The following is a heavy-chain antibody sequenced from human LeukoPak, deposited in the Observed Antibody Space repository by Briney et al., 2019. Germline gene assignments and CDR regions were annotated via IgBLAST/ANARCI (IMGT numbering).Heavy chain of an antibody. J-gene: IGHJ5*02. CDR3: AKGSSGYFADL. Sequence: GGSLRLSCAASGFTFNNYWMSWVRQAPGKGLEWVAAISNDGGGTMYAGFVEGRFTISRDNSKNTLFLQMNSLRAEDTALYYCAKGSSGYFADLWGQGTLVTVSS. CDR1: GFTFNNYW. CDR2: ISNDGGGT. V-gene: IGHV3-23*01. D-gene: IGHD3-22*01.